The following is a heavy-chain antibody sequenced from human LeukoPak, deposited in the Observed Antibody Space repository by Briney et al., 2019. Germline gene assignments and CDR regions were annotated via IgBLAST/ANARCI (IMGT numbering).Heavy chain of an antibody. D-gene: IGHD2-15*01. CDR2: ISYDGSNK. CDR1: GFTFSSYG. Sequence: GALRLSCAASGFTFSSYGMHWVRQAPGKGLEWVAVISYDGSNKYYADSVKGRFTISRDNSKNTLYLQMNSLRAEDTAVYYYAKDTEEILFQFDYWGQGTLVTVSS. CDR3: AKDTEEILFQFDY. J-gene: IGHJ4*02. V-gene: IGHV3-30*18.